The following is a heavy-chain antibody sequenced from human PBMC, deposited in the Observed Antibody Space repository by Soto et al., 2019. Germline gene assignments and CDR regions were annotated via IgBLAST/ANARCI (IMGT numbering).Heavy chain of an antibody. V-gene: IGHV3-23*01. CDR3: AMVGDSSGYYYPGGCDS. D-gene: IGHD3-22*01. CDR2: ISGSGGCT. CDR1: GFTFSSYA. Sequence: GGSLRLSCAASGFTFSSYAMSWVRQAPGPGLEWVSAISGSGGCTYYANSVKGRFTISRDNSKNTLYLQMNSLRAEDTAVYYCAMVGDSSGYYYPGGCDSWGRETMVTVAS. J-gene: IGHJ3*02.